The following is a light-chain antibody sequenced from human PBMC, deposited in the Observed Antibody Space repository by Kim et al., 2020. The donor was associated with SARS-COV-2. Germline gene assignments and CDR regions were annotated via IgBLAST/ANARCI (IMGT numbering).Light chain of an antibody. CDR2: DAS. CDR3: QQDDSYPLT. V-gene: IGKV3-15*01. J-gene: IGKJ4*01. Sequence: VSPEERATLSCRASQSVSTNLAWYQQKPGQAPRLLIYDASIRATGVPARFSGSGYGAEFTLTISNLQPEDFATYYCQQDDSYPLTFGGGTKVDIK. CDR1: QSVSTN.